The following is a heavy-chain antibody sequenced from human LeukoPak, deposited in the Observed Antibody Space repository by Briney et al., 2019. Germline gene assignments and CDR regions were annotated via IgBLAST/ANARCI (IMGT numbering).Heavy chain of an antibody. J-gene: IGHJ4*02. CDR2: IIPILGIA. CDR1: GYTFTGYY. D-gene: IGHD5-24*01. V-gene: IGHV1-69*04. CDR3: ARAGGDGGFDY. Sequence: ASVKVPCKASGYTFTGYYMHWVRQAPGQGLEWMGRIIPILGIANYAQKFQGRVTITADKSTSTAYMELSSLRSEDTAVYYCARAGGDGGFDYWGQGTLVTVSS.